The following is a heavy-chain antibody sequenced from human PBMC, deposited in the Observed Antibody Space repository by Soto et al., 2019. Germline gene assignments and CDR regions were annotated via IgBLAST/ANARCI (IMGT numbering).Heavy chain of an antibody. Sequence: GGSLRLSCAASGFTFSSYGMHWVRQAPGKGLEWVAVIWYDGSNKYYADSVKGRFTISRDNSKNTLYLQMNSLRAEDTAVYYCARDVMACSTSQYYYYYYGMDVWGQGTTVTVSS. CDR1: GFTFSSYG. CDR3: ARDVMACSTSQYYYYYYGMDV. V-gene: IGHV3-33*01. J-gene: IGHJ6*02. D-gene: IGHD2-2*01. CDR2: IWYDGSNK.